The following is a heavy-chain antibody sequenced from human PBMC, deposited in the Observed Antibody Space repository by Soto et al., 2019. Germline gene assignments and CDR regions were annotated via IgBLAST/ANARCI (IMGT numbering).Heavy chain of an antibody. V-gene: IGHV4-4*09. CDR1: GGSISTYY. CDR3: ARQIGDDPFDI. J-gene: IGHJ3*02. D-gene: IGHD3-3*01. CDR2: IYRTGST. Sequence: PSETLSLTCTVSGGSISTYYWNWIRQSPGKGLEWIGYIYRTGSTHYNPSLKSRAAISLGTSRNQFSLQLKSVTAADTAIYFCARQIGDDPFDIWGQGTMVTV.